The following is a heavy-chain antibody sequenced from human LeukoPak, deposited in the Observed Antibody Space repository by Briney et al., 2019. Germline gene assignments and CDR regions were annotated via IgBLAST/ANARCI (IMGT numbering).Heavy chain of an antibody. CDR1: GYTFTGYY. V-gene: IGHV1-2*02. D-gene: IGHD5-18*01. CDR3: ARDPYSNYFDY. J-gene: IGHJ4*02. Sequence: ASVKVSCKSSGYTFTGYYMHWVRQAPGQGLEWMGWINPNTGGINYAQKFQGRVTMTRDTSISAAYMELSRLRSDDTAVYYCARDPYSNYFDYWGQGTLVAVSS. CDR2: INPNTGGI.